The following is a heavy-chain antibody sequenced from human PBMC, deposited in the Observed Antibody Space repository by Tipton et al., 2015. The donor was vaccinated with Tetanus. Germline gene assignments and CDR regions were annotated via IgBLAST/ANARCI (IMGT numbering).Heavy chain of an antibody. CDR3: ARDQGGGRVVRLNWLDP. CDR2: IYYRGDT. J-gene: IGHJ5*02. V-gene: IGHV4-31*03. Sequence: LRLSCTVSGDSISRGGYFWNWVRPRPGKGPEGVGYIYYRGDTYYNPSLKSRVSMSVDTSKNQFSLNLSSVTAADTAVYYCARDQGGGRVVRLNWLDPWGQGTLVTVSS. D-gene: IGHD6-6*01. CDR1: GDSISRGGYF.